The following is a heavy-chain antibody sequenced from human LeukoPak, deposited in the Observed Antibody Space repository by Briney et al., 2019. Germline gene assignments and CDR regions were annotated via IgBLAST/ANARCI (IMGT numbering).Heavy chain of an antibody. D-gene: IGHD3-9*01. Sequence: SETLSLTCAVYGGSFSGYYWSWIRQPPGKGLEWIGEINHSGSTNYNPSLKSRVTISVDTSKNQFSLKLSSVTAADTAVYYCASGAGYFDWFSLWGQGPLAPVSS. J-gene: IGHJ1*01. CDR2: INHSGST. CDR1: GGSFSGYY. V-gene: IGHV4-34*01. CDR3: ASGAGYFDWFSL.